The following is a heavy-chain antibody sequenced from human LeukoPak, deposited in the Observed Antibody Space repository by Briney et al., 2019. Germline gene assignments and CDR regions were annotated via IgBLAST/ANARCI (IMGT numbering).Heavy chain of an antibody. CDR1: GFSISNDL. CDR3: TLIQGWGSGSYYRDF. CDR2: VKSRSAGETT. J-gene: IGHJ4*02. Sequence: GGSLRLSCAASGFSISNDLMSWVRQAPGKGLEWVARVKSRSAGETTDYAAPVKGRFTISRDDSKNTLYLQMNSLKTEDTAVYYCTLIQGWGSGSYYRDFWGQGTLVTVSS. V-gene: IGHV3-15*01. D-gene: IGHD3-10*01.